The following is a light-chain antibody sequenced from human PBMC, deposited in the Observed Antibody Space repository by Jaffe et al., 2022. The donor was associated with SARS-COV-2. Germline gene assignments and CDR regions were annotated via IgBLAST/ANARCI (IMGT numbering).Light chain of an antibody. Sequence: EIVLTQSPATLSLSPGERATLSCRASQTVSSYLGWYQQKPGQAPRLLIYDASTRATGTPARFSGSGSGTDFTLTISSLEPEDFAVYYCQLRSNWPPRLTFGGGTKVEVK. CDR2: DAS. J-gene: IGKJ4*01. CDR1: QTVSSY. V-gene: IGKV3-11*01. CDR3: QLRSNWPPRLT.